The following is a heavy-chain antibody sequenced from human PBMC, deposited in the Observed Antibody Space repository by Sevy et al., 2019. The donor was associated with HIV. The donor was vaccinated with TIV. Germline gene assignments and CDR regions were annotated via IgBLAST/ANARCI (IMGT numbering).Heavy chain of an antibody. V-gene: IGHV3-21*01. CDR2: ITSSSSHM. Sequence: GGSLRLSCATSGFTFSRHSMNWVRQAPGKGLEWVSSITSSSSHMYYAYSVKGRFIISRDNAENSLYLQMNSLRADDTAQYYCARDSPGVWQDFDYWGQGIQVTVSS. D-gene: IGHD6-13*01. CDR3: ARDSPGVWQDFDY. J-gene: IGHJ4*02. CDR1: GFTFSRHS.